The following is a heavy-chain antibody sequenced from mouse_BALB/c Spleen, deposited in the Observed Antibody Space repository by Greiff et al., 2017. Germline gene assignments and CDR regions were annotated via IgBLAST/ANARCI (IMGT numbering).Heavy chain of an antibody. Sequence: QVQLQQSGAELVRPGTSVKISCKASGYTFTNYWLGWVKQRPGHGLEWIGDIYPGGGYTNYNEKFKGKATLTADTSSSTAYMQLSSLTSEDSAVYFCARREDYGSSYGDWYFDVWGAGTTVTVSS. CDR1: GYTFTNYW. J-gene: IGHJ1*01. CDR2: IYPGGGYT. V-gene: IGHV1-63*02. CDR3: ARREDYGSSYGDWYFDV. D-gene: IGHD1-1*01.